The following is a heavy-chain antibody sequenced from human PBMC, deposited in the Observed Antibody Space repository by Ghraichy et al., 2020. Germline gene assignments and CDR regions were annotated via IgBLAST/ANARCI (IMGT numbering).Heavy chain of an antibody. D-gene: IGHD3-22*01. CDR1: GGSISSYY. CDR2: IYYSGST. CDR3: ARHVYYYDGNWFDP. J-gene: IGHJ5*02. Sequence: SETLSLTCTVSGGSISSYYWSWIRQPPGKGLEWIGYIYYSGSTNYNPSLKSRVTISVDTSKNQFSLKLSSVTAADTAVYYCARHVYYYDGNWFDPWGQGTLVTVSS. V-gene: IGHV4-59*08.